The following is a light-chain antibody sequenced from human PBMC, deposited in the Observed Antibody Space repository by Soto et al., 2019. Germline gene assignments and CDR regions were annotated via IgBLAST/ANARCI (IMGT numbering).Light chain of an antibody. J-gene: IGLJ2*01. CDR1: SSDIGAYNF. CDR3: TSWTTSSTMI. Sequence: QSALTQPASVSGSPGQSITISCTGTSSDIGAYNFVSWYQQHPGKAPKLMLYDVNIRPSGVSNRFSGSKSGNAASLTISGLQAEDDADYYRTSWTTSSTMIFGGGTKLTVL. V-gene: IGLV2-14*03. CDR2: DVN.